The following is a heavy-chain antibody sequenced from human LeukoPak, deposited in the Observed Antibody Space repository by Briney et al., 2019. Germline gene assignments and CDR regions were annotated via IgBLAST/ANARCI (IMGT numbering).Heavy chain of an antibody. CDR2: IHHSGST. CDR3: ARDRFGMSATGTDFDY. D-gene: IGHD6-13*01. V-gene: IGHV4-39*07. J-gene: IGHJ4*02. CDR1: GGSISSGSYY. Sequence: SETLSLTCTVSGGSISSGSYYWSWIRQPAGKGLEWIGSIHHSGSTYYNPTLKSRVTVSVDTFKTQISLTLSSVTAAETAVYYCARDRFGMSATGTDFDYWGRGILVTVSS.